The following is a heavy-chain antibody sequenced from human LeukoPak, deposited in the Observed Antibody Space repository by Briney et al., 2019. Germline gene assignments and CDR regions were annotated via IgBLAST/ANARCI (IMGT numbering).Heavy chain of an antibody. CDR3: ARDGGSYDY. V-gene: IGHV3-30-3*01. CDR1: GFTFSSYA. Sequence: GRSLRLSSAASGFTFSSYAMHWVRQAPGKGLEWVAVISYDGSNKYYADSVKGRFTVSRDNSKNTLYLQMNSLRAEDTAVYYCARDGGSYDYWGQGTLVTVSS. J-gene: IGHJ4*02. D-gene: IGHD1-26*01. CDR2: ISYDGSNK.